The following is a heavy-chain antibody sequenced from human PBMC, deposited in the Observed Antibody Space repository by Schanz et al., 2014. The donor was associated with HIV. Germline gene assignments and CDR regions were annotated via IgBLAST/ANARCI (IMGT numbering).Heavy chain of an antibody. CDR2: ISYDGGNK. CDR1: GFTFSSYG. D-gene: IGHD4-4*01. CDR3: ANDPELTTITGYFDS. J-gene: IGHJ4*02. Sequence: QVQLVESGGGVVQPGRSLRLSCAASGFTFSSYGMHWVRQAPGKGLEWVATISYDGGNKYYADSVKGRFTISRDTSKKKLYLQMNSLRAEDTALYFCANDPELTTITGYFDSWGQGTLVTVSS. V-gene: IGHV3-30*18.